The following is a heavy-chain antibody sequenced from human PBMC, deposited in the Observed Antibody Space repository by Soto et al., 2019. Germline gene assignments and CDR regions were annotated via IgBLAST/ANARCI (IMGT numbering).Heavy chain of an antibody. Sequence: EAVGSLRLSCAASGFNIRTYWMTWIRQAPGKGLEWVANIKQDGSVKYYVDSVKGRFTISRDNAKNSVYLQMNSLRVEDTAVYYCARIGYSSSSNDYWGQGTLVTVSS. CDR1: GFNIRTYW. D-gene: IGHD2-2*03. V-gene: IGHV3-7*01. J-gene: IGHJ4*02. CDR3: ARIGYSSSSNDY. CDR2: IKQDGSVK.